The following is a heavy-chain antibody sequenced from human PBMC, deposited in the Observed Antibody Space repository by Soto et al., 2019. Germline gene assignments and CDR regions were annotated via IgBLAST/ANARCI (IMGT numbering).Heavy chain of an antibody. D-gene: IGHD3-10*01. CDR2: IYHSRST. J-gene: IGHJ4*02. V-gene: IGHV4-4*02. CDR3: ASQQGVRGVIGY. CDR1: GGSISSSNW. Sequence: QLQLQESGPGLVKPSGTLSLTCAVSGGSISSSNWWSWVRQPPGKGLEWIGEIYHSRSTNYNPSLTSRVTLSVEKSKDQSSLKLGSVAAADAAVYYCASQQGVRGVIGYWGQGTLVSVSS.